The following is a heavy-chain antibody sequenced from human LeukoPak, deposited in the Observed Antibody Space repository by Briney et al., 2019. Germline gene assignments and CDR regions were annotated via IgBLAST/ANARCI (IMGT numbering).Heavy chain of an antibody. D-gene: IGHD6-6*01. Sequence: SETLSLTCTVSGGSISTSSYYWGWIRQPPGKGLEWIGYIHYSGSTNYNPSLKSRFTISRDNSKNTLYLQMNSLRAEDTAVYYCARSSIPSIAALFDYWGQGTLVTVSS. V-gene: IGHV4-61*05. J-gene: IGHJ4*02. CDR1: GGSISTSSYY. CDR3: ARSSIPSIAALFDY. CDR2: IHYSGST.